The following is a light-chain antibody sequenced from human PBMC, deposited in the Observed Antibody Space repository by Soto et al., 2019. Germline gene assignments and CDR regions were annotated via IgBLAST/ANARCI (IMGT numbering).Light chain of an antibody. Sequence: QSALTQPPSASGSPGQSVAISCTGTSRDVGASDYVSWYQQHSGKAPKLLLYEVNKQPSGVPDRFSGSKSGNTASLTVSALQADDEADYYCLSHSGSSNVLGTGTKLTVL. V-gene: IGLV2-8*01. CDR2: EVN. J-gene: IGLJ1*01. CDR1: SRDVGASDY. CDR3: LSHSGSSNV.